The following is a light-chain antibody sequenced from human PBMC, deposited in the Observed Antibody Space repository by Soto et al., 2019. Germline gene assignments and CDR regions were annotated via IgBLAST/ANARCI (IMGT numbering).Light chain of an antibody. Sequence: QSVLTQPASVSGSPGQSLTISCTGTSSDVGGYDYVSWYQQHPGKAPKLMIYEVTHRPSGVSNRFSGSKSGNTASLTISGLQAEDEADYYCSSYTNSYTWVFGGGTKLTVL. CDR1: SSDVGGYDY. CDR2: EVT. V-gene: IGLV2-14*01. J-gene: IGLJ3*02. CDR3: SSYTNSYTWV.